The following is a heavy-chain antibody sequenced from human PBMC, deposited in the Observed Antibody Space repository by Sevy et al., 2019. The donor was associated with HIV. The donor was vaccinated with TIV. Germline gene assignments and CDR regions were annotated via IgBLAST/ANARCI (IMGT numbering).Heavy chain of an antibody. CDR1: GFTVSSNY. D-gene: IGHD3-16*01. CDR2: IYSAGSS. J-gene: IGHJ3*02. Sequence: GGSLRLSCTASGFTVSSNYMSWVRQAPGKGREWVSVIYSAGSSYYADSVKGRFTISRDNSKNTLYLQMNSLRAEDTAVYYCARVGLWRENACDIWGQGTMVTVSS. V-gene: IGHV3-53*01. CDR3: ARVGLWRENACDI.